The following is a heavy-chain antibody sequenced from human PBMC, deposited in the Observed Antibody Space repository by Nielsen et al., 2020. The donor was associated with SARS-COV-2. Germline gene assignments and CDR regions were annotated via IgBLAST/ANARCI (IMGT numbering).Heavy chain of an antibody. D-gene: IGHD6-13*01. J-gene: IGHJ6*02. Sequence: GESPKTSCQGSGYNFATYWIAWVRQVPGKGLELMVVVYPGDSDTRHSPSFQGPVIISFDKSITTAYLQWNSLQASDSAMYYCARLQSSTGGGMDVWGQGTAVTVSS. CDR3: ARLQSSTGGGMDV. CDR2: VYPGDSDT. V-gene: IGHV5-51*01. CDR1: GYNFATYW.